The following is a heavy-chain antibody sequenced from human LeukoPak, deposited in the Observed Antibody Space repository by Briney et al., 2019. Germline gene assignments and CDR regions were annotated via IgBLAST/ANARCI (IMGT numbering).Heavy chain of an antibody. D-gene: IGHD2-8*01. CDR1: GFTFSNYG. Sequence: PGGSLRLSCAASGFTFSNYGMHWVRQAPGKGLEWVAFIWYDGSNSYYADSVKGRFTISRDNSESTLFLQMSSLRTEDTAVYYCAKDPLGFCTRGTCRYLDSWGQGTLVTVSS. CDR2: IWYDGSNS. CDR3: AKDPLGFCTRGTCRYLDS. J-gene: IGHJ4*02. V-gene: IGHV3-30*02.